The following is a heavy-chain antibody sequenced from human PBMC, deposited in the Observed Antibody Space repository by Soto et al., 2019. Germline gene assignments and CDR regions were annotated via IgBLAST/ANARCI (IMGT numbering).Heavy chain of an antibody. CDR3: ARIALYHPGLGS. D-gene: IGHD3-3*01. Sequence: TPGKGLEWIGYIYYSGSANYNPSLKSRVTISVDTSKNQFSLQLSSVTAADTAEYICARIALYHPGLGSWGQRTFLSVSS. J-gene: IGHJ5*01. V-gene: IGHV4-59*01. CDR2: IYYSGSA.